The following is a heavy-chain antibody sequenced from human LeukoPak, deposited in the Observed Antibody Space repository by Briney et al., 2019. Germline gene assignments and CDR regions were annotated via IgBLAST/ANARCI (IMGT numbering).Heavy chain of an antibody. CDR1: GFTFSSYA. V-gene: IGHV3-66*01. CDR3: ASNHLDLYYYYYMDV. D-gene: IGHD3-3*02. CDR2: IYSGGST. Sequence: PGESLRLSCAASGFTFSSYAMSWVRQAPGKGLEWVSVIYSGGSTYYADSVKGRFTISRDNSNNTLYLQMNSLRAEDTAVYYCASNHLDLYYYYYMDVWGKGTTVTVSS. J-gene: IGHJ6*03.